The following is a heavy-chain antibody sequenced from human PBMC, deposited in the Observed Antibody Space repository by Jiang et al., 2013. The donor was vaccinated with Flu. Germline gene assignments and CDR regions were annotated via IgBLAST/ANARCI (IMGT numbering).Heavy chain of an antibody. J-gene: IGHJ5*02. CDR1: GYSFTSYW. D-gene: IGHD4-23*01. Sequence: GAEVKKPGESLKISCKGSGYSFTSYWVGWVRQKPGKGLEWMGIIYPADSHTKYSPSFQGQVTISADKSISTAYLQWSSLKASDTAIYYCARDYGGNSYGLDPWAGEPWSPSPQ. V-gene: IGHV5-51*01. CDR3: ARDYGGNSYGLDP. CDR2: IYPADSHT.